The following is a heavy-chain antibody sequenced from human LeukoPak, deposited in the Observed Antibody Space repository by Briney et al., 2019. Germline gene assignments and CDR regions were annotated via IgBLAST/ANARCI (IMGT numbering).Heavy chain of an antibody. CDR1: GFTFSSYG. D-gene: IGHD1-1*01. Sequence: PGRSLRLSCAASGFTFSSYGMHWVRQAPGRGLEWVSTIEQDSSATYSADSVRGRFAISRDNSKNTLYLQLNSLTAEDTAMYYCAKDEGRLITNWYRQYWGQGTPVTVSS. CDR3: AKDEGRLITNWYRQY. V-gene: IGHV3-NL1*01. J-gene: IGHJ4*02. CDR2: IEQDSSAT.